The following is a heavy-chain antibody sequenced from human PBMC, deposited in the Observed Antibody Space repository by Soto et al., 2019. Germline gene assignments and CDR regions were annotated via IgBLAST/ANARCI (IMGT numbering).Heavy chain of an antibody. CDR3: ARRYCSSTSCPYYYYYYAMDV. CDR2: MWYDGRNK. Sequence: QLQLVESGGAVVQPGRSLRLSCAASGFSFSSYGMNWVRQAPGKGLEWVAVMWYDGRNKFYADSVKGRFTISRDNSKNMLYLQMNTLRAEDTAVYYCARRYCSSTSCPYYYYYYAMDVWGQGTTVTVSS. J-gene: IGHJ6*02. V-gene: IGHV3-33*01. D-gene: IGHD2-2*01. CDR1: GFSFSSYG.